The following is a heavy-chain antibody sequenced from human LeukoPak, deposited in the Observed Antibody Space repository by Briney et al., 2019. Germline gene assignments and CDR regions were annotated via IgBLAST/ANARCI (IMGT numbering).Heavy chain of an antibody. CDR3: ARNRRGNNYHFDS. V-gene: IGHV1-2*02. J-gene: IGHJ4*02. Sequence: GSVKVSCKASGYTFTDYYIHWVRQAPGQGLEWMGCVNSYSGATNFAQKFQGRVTMTTDTSITTAYMDLTRLTSADTAVYYCARNRRGNNYHFDSWGQGTLVTVSS. D-gene: IGHD1-26*01. CDR2: VNSYSGAT. CDR1: GYTFTDYY.